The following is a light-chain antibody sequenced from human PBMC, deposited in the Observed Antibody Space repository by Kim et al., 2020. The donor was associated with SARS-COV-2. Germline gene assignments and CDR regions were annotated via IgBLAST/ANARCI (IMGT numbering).Light chain of an antibody. CDR3: QAWDSSTAV. Sequence: VSPGQTASITCSGDKLGDKFASWYQQRPGQSPVLVIYQDTKRPSGIPDRCSGSNSGNTATLTISGTQAMDEADYYCQAWDSSTAVFGTGTKVTVL. CDR1: KLGDKF. V-gene: IGLV3-1*01. J-gene: IGLJ1*01. CDR2: QDT.